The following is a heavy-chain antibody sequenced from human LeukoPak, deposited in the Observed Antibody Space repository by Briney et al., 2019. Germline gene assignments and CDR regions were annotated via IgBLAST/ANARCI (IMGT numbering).Heavy chain of an antibody. CDR2: ISWNSGSI. J-gene: IGHJ6*02. CDR3: AKGGYYYYYYGMDV. CDR1: GFTFDGYA. Sequence: GRSLRLSCAASGFTFDGYAMHWVRQAPGKGLEWVSGISWNSGSIGYADSVKGRFTISRDNAKNSLYLQMNSLRAEDTALYYCAKGGYYYYYYGMDVWGQGTTVTVSS. V-gene: IGHV3-9*01. D-gene: IGHD3-10*01.